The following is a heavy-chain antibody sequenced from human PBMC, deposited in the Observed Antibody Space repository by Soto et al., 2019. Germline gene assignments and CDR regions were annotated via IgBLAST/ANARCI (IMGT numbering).Heavy chain of an antibody. CDR2: ISGSGSST. J-gene: IGHJ4*02. V-gene: IGHV3-23*01. Sequence: GGSLRLSCAASGFTFSSYAMSWVRQAPGKGLEWVSAISGSGSSTYYADSVKGRFTIPRDNSKNMLYLQMNSLRAEDTAVYYCAKVGDYDILTGPPFDYWGQGTLVTVSS. CDR3: AKVGDYDILTGPPFDY. D-gene: IGHD3-9*01. CDR1: GFTFSSYA.